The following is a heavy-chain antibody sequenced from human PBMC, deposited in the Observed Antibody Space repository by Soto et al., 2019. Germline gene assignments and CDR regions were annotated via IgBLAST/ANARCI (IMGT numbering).Heavy chain of an antibody. D-gene: IGHD3-10*01. J-gene: IGHJ4*01. V-gene: IGHV3-7*01. CDR2: IKLDASQK. Sequence: PAWSPRLSTAPPGATVDSYLMSGVLQTPGKGLEWLATIKLDASQKKYVDSVRGRFTTSRDNAKNSLYLQMDSLRAEDTAVYYCARDSGYGSGASVNHYLDYWGHGTLVTVSS. CDR3: ARDSGYGSGASVNHYLDY. CDR1: GATVDSYL.